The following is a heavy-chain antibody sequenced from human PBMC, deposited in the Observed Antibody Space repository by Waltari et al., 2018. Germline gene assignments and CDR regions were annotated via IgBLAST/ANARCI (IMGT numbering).Heavy chain of an antibody. J-gene: IGHJ4*02. D-gene: IGHD3-3*01. CDR1: GYTFTSYD. V-gene: IGHV1-8*02. Sequence: QVQLVQSGAEVKKPGASVKVSCKASGYTFTSYDINWVRQATGQGLEWMGCMKPNSGNTGYAQKFQGRVTMTRNTSISTAYMELSSLRSEETAVYYCARAGVRFLEWLYHWGQGTLVTVSS. CDR2: MKPNSGNT. CDR3: ARAGVRFLEWLYH.